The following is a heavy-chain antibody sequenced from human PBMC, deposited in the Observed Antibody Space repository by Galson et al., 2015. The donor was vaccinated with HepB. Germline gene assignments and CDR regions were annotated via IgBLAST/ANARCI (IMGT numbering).Heavy chain of an antibody. CDR2: ISDTGGST. Sequence: SLRLSCAVSGFTFSSYAMSWVRQAPGKGLEWVSAISDTGGSTYYADSVKGRFTISRDNSKNTFYLQMNSLRAEDTALYYCAKGSGRHDYWGQGTLVTVSS. CDR1: GFTFSSYA. D-gene: IGHD1-26*01. V-gene: IGHV3-23*01. CDR3: AKGSGRHDY. J-gene: IGHJ4*02.